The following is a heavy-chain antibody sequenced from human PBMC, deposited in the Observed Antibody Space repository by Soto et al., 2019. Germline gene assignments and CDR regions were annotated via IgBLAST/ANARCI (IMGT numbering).Heavy chain of an antibody. CDR1: GFPFHDYA. D-gene: IGHD4-4*01. J-gene: IGHJ4*02. CDR3: VKEVETVTLVAFAL. Sequence: PGGSLRLSCATSGFPFHDYAMSWVRQSPGKGLEWVAAIAFTGSATYYADSVKGRFTISRDNSKNIVYLQMNSLRVDDTALYYCVKEVETVTLVAFALWGQGTLVPVSS. V-gene: IGHV3-23*01. CDR2: IAFTGSAT.